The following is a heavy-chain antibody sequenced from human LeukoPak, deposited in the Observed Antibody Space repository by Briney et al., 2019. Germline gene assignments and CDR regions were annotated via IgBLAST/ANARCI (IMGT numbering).Heavy chain of an antibody. Sequence: GGSLRLSCAASGFTFSTYWMSWVRQVPGKGLEWVANIKHDGSQKFYVDSVKGRFTISRDDAKSSLYLQMNSLRVEDTAVYHCTRYDSSRFDPWGQGTLVIVSS. CDR2: IKHDGSQK. V-gene: IGHV3-7*02. CDR3: TRYDSSRFDP. J-gene: IGHJ5*02. D-gene: IGHD3-3*01. CDR1: GFTFSTYW.